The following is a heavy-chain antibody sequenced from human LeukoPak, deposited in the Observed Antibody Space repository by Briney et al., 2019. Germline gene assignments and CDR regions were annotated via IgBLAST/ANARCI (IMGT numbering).Heavy chain of an antibody. CDR2: ISSSSSYI. CDR3: ARDRFITMVREPNWFDP. J-gene: IGHJ5*02. V-gene: IGHV3-21*01. Sequence: GGSLRLSCAASGFTFSSYSMNWVRQAPGKGLEWVSSISSSSSYIYYADSVKGRFTISRDNAKSSLYLQMNSLRAEDTAVYYCARDRFITMVREPNWFDPWGQGTLVTVSS. CDR1: GFTFSSYS. D-gene: IGHD3-10*01.